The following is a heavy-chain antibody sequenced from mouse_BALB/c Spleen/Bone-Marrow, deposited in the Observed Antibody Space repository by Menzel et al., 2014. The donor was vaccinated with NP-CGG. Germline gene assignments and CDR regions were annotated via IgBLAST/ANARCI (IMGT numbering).Heavy chain of an antibody. V-gene: IGHV1-54*01. CDR2: INPGSGGT. Sequence: VQLQQSGAELVRPGTSVKVSCKASGYAFTNYLIEWVKQRPGQGLEWIGVINPGSGGTNYNEKFKGKATLTADKSSSTAYMQLSSLTSDDSAVYFCARRITVVAPPAYWGQGTPVTVSA. J-gene: IGHJ3*01. CDR3: ARRITVVAPPAY. CDR1: GYAFTNYL. D-gene: IGHD1-1*01.